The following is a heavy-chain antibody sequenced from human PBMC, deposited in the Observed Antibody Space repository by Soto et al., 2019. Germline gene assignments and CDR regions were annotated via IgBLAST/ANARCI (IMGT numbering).Heavy chain of an antibody. CDR3: ASPTGWLQDPFDY. V-gene: IGHV4-39*01. D-gene: IGHD5-12*01. CDR1: GGSIISSSYY. Sequence: QLQLQESGPGLVKPSETLSLTCTVSGGSIISSSYYWGWIRQPPGKGLEWIGSIYYSGNTFYNPSLKSRVTISVDTSKNQFSLKLCSVTAADTAVYYCASPTGWLQDPFDYWGQGTMVTVSS. J-gene: IGHJ4*02. CDR2: IYYSGNT.